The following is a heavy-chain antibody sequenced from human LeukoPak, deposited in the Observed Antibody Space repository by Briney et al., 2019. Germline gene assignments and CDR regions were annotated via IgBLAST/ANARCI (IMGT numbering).Heavy chain of an antibody. CDR2: INPNSGGT. J-gene: IGHJ4*02. V-gene: IGHV1-2*06. D-gene: IGHD5-12*01. Sequence: GASVTVSCTASGYTFTDYYVHWVRQAPGQGLEWMGRINPNSGGTERAQKFHGRFTMTRDTSTGTAYMELSRLKSDDTAMYYCARGNSGYEWVGAAYWGQGTLVTVSS. CDR1: GYTFTDYY. CDR3: ARGNSGYEWVGAAY.